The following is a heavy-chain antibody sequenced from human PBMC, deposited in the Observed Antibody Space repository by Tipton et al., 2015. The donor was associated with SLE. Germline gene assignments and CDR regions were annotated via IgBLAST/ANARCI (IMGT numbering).Heavy chain of an antibody. D-gene: IGHD6-19*01. Sequence: TLSLTCTVSGGSISSYYWTWVRQPAGKGLEWIGRVYTTGSTNYNPSLKSRVTMSVDTSKNQFSLKLTSVTAADTAVYYCARVTVAGKVDYWGQGTLVTVSS. CDR3: ARVTVAGKVDY. CDR2: VYTTGST. CDR1: GGSISSYY. J-gene: IGHJ4*02. V-gene: IGHV4-4*07.